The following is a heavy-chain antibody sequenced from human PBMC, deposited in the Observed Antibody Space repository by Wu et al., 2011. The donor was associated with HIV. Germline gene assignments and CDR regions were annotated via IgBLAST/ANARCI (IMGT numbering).Heavy chain of an antibody. CDR3: ARTTYYYGSSGLGY. Sequence: QVQLVQSGAEVKKPGASVKVSCKASGYTFTNYDINWVRQATGQGLEWMGWMNPNSGNTGYAQKFQGRVTITRNTSISTAYMELSSLRSEDTAVYYCARTTYYYGSSGLGYWGQGTLVTVSS. CDR1: GYTFTNYD. CDR2: MNPNSGNT. J-gene: IGHJ4*02. V-gene: IGHV1-8*03. D-gene: IGHD3-22*01.